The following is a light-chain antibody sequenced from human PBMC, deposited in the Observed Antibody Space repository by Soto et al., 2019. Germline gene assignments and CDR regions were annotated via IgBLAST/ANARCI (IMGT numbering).Light chain of an antibody. CDR3: SSYTNINTGACV. Sequence: QSALTQPASVSGSPGQSITISCTGTSGDIGSYNRVSWYQQHPGKAPKLIIYEVTDRPSGVSNRFSGSKSGNTASLTISGLQGEDEAEYFRSSYTNINTGACVFGTGTKLTGL. J-gene: IGLJ1*01. CDR2: EVT. CDR1: SGDIGSYNR. V-gene: IGLV2-14*01.